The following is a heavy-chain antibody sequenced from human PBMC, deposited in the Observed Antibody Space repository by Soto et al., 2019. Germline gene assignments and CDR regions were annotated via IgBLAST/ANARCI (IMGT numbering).Heavy chain of an antibody. V-gene: IGHV1-46*01. CDR1: GDTFTSYY. Sequence: QVRLVQSGAEVKAPGASVKVSCKAPGDTFTSYYMHWVRQAPGHGLEWKGVINPNGGSTRSAQKIQGGVSMTRDTSANTMYMVLRGMTSEYTAVYYGACSAGGVSGITIDCPNGFAAWGQGTLVTVSS. CDR2: INPNGGST. J-gene: IGHJ5*02. CDR3: ACSAGGVSGITIDCPNGFAA. D-gene: IGHD3-16*01.